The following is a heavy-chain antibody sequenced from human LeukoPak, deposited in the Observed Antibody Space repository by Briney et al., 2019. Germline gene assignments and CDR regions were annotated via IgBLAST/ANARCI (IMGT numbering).Heavy chain of an antibody. V-gene: IGHV1-2*02. J-gene: IGHJ6*03. CDR1: GYTFTNYA. CDR3: ARVPGLRHYYMDV. Sequence: ASVKVSCKASGYTFTNYAMRWVRQAPGQGLEWMGWINPNSGGTNYAQKFQGRVTMTRETSISTAYMELSRLRSDDTPVYYCARVPGLRHYYMDVWGKGTTVTISS. CDR2: INPNSGGT. D-gene: IGHD4-17*01.